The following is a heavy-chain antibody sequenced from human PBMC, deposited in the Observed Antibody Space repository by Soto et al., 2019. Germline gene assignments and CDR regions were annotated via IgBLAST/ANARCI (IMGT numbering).Heavy chain of an antibody. CDR3: AREGDDSSGYSAPAFDY. D-gene: IGHD3-22*01. V-gene: IGHV4-31*03. J-gene: IGHJ4*02. CDR2: IYYSGST. Sequence: QVQLQESGPGLVKPSQTLSLTCTVSGGSISSGGYYWSWIRQHPGKGLEWIGYIYYSGSTYYNPSLKSRVTISVDTSKNQFSLKLSSVTAADTAVYYCAREGDDSSGYSAPAFDYWGQGTLVTVSS. CDR1: GGSISSGGYY.